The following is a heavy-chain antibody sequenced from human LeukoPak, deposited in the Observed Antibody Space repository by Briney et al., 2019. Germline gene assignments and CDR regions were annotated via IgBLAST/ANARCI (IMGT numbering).Heavy chain of an antibody. CDR2: IYYSGST. CDR3: ARDQYYYGSESYSNWFDP. CDR1: GGSISSYY. D-gene: IGHD3-10*01. Sequence: SETLSLTCTVSGGSISSYYWSWIRQPPGKGLEWIGYIYYSGSTNYNPSLKSRVTISVDTSKNQFSLKLSSVTAADTAVYYCARDQYYYGSESYSNWFDPWGQGTLVTVSS. J-gene: IGHJ5*02. V-gene: IGHV4-59*01.